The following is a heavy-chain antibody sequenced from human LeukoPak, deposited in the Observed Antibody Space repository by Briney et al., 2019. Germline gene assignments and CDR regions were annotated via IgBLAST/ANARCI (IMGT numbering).Heavy chain of an antibody. CDR1: GYTFTGYY. D-gene: IGHD3-3*01. J-gene: IGHJ4*02. CDR2: INPNSGGT. CDR3: ARDWRDATIFGVVREVYFDY. Sequence: GASVKVSCKASGYTFTGYYMHWVRQAPGQGLEWMGWINPNSGGTNYAQKLQGRVTMTRDTSISTAYMELSRLRSDDTAVYYCARDWRDATIFGVVREVYFDYWGQGTLVTVSS. V-gene: IGHV1-2*02.